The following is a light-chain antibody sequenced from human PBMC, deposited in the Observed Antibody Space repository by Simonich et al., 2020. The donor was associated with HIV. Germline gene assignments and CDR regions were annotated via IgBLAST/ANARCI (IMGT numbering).Light chain of an antibody. CDR1: QSVSSSY. CDR3: QQYGSTPPYT. V-gene: IGKV3-20*01. CDR2: GAS. J-gene: IGKJ2*01. Sequence: EIVLTQSPGTLSLSPGERATLSCRASQSVSSSYLAWYQQKPGQAPRRLIYGASSRATVIPDRFSGSGSGTDFTLTISRLEPEDFAVYYCQQYGSTPPYTFGQGTKLEIK.